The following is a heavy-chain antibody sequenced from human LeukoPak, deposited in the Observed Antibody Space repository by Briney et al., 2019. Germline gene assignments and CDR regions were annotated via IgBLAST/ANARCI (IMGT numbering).Heavy chain of an antibody. V-gene: IGHV4-31*03. D-gene: IGHD3-10*01. J-gene: IGHJ4*02. CDR1: ADSLSSGGHY. CDR2: IHHSGRS. CDR3: ARGGNRFGGFYFDY. Sequence: SETLSLTCTVSADSLSSGGHYWAWIRQFPGKGLESIGFIHHSGRSRHNPSLKDRVAISVDTSRKQFALKLSSVTAADTAMYYCARGGNRFGGFYFDYSGQGIQVIVSS.